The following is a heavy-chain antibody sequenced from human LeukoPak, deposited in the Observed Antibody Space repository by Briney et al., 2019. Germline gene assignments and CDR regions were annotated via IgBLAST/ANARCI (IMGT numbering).Heavy chain of an antibody. J-gene: IGHJ4*02. V-gene: IGHV3-64D*06. Sequence: GGSLRLSCSASGFTFSSYAMHWVRQAPGKGLEYVSAISSNGGSTYYADSVKGRFTISRDNSKNTLYLQMSSLRAEDTAVYYCATLRLGSGSYCPSPVDYWGQGTLVTVSS. CDR1: GFTFSSYA. D-gene: IGHD3-10*01. CDR2: ISSNGGST. CDR3: ATLRLGSGSYCPSPVDY.